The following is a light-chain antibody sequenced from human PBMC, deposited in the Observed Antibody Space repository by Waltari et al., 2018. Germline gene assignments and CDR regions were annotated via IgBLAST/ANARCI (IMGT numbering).Light chain of an antibody. CDR3: QQYASSPFT. J-gene: IGKJ2*01. V-gene: IGKV3-20*01. CDR1: QRVNSNY. CDR2: RST. Sequence: EIVLTQSPGTVSLSPGERATLSCRASQRVNSNYLAWYQQKPGQAPSLLIFRSTSRATGIPVRFSGSGSVTDFTLTISRLDPEDFAVYYCQQYASSPFTFGQGTKLEMK.